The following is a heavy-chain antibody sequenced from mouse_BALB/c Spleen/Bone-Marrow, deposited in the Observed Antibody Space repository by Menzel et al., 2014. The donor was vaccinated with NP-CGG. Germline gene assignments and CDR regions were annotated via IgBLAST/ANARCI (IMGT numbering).Heavy chain of an antibody. CDR1: GKTFTTTW. Sequence: VQLQQSGAELVKPGASVKLSCKASGKTFTTTWMHWVKQRPGQGLEWIGGINPSNGRTNYNEKFKSKATLTVDKSSSTAYMQLSSLTSEDSAVYYCARRTTTVVATDYWGQGTTLTVSS. CDR3: ARRTTTVVATDY. V-gene: IGHV1S81*02. CDR2: INPSNGRT. D-gene: IGHD1-1*01. J-gene: IGHJ2*01.